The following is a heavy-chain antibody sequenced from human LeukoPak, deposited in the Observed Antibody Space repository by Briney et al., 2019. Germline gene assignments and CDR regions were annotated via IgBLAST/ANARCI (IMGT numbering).Heavy chain of an antibody. CDR2: IIPIFGTA. V-gene: IGHV1-69*13. D-gene: IGHD2-21*01. Sequence: GASVKVSCKASGGTFSSYAISWVRQAPGQGLEWMGGIIPIFGTANYAQKFQGRVTITADESTSTAYMELSSLRADDTAIYYCANQLRASGADYWGQGTLVTVSS. CDR1: GGTFSSYA. CDR3: ANQLRASGADY. J-gene: IGHJ4*02.